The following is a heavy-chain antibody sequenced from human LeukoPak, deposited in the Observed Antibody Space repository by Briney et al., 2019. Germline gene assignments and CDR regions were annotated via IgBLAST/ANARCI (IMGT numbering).Heavy chain of an antibody. CDR2: ISYDGSNK. CDR1: GFTFSSYA. Sequence: GGSLRLSCAASGFTFSSYAMSWVRQAPGKGLEWVAAISYDGSNKYYADSVKGRFTISRDNSKNTLYLQMNSLRAEDTAVYYCAKALMVRGVIIPFDYWGQGTLVTVSS. J-gene: IGHJ4*02. CDR3: AKALMVRGVIIPFDY. V-gene: IGHV3-30*18. D-gene: IGHD3-10*01.